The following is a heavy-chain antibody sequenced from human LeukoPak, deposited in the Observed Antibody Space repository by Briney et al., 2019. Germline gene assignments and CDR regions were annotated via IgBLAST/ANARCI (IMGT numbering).Heavy chain of an antibody. CDR2: ISYDGSNK. V-gene: IGHV3-30-3*01. CDR1: GFTFSSYA. D-gene: IGHD3-3*01. J-gene: IGHJ4*02. Sequence: GGSLRLSCAASGFTFSSYAMHWVRQAPGKGLEWVAVISYDGSNKYYADSVKGRFTISRDNSKNTLYLQMNSLRAEDTAVYYCARWGSPYYDFWSGYYFFDYWGQGTLATVSS. CDR3: ARWGSPYYDFWSGYYFFDY.